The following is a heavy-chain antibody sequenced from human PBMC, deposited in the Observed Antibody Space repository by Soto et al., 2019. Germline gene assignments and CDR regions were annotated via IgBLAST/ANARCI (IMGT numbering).Heavy chain of an antibody. CDR2: VYPSDSDV. CDR3: ARLNSSSWYVILDY. D-gene: IGHD6-13*01. J-gene: IGHJ4*02. Sequence: GESLKISCQGTGYRFSSSWIGWVRQKPGKGLEWLGNVYPSDSDVRYSPAFEGQVTISADKSISTAYLRWSSLKASDTAMYYCARLNSSSWYVILDYWGQGTLVTVSS. V-gene: IGHV5-51*01. CDR1: GYRFSSSW.